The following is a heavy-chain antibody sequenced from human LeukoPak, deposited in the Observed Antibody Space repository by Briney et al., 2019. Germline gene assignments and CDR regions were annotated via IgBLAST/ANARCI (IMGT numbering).Heavy chain of an antibody. V-gene: IGHV3-30-3*01. Sequence: GGSLRLSCAASGFTFSSYAMHWVRQAPGKGLEWVAVISYDGSNKYYADSVKGRFTISRDNSKNTLYLQMNSLRAEDTAVYYCARDDRRFDYWGQGTLVTVSS. CDR1: GFTFSSYA. CDR3: ARDDRRFDY. J-gene: IGHJ4*02. CDR2: ISYDGSNK. D-gene: IGHD3-16*02.